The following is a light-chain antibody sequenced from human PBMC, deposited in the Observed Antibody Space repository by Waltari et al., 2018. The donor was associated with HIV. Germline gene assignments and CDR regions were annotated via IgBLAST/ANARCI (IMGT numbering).Light chain of an antibody. V-gene: IGLV1-44*01. CDR1: SSNIGNNA. CDR2: SNN. J-gene: IGLJ2*01. CDR3: ETLDDNLNGPV. Sequence: QSVLPQPPSASGTPGQRVTISCSGSSSNIGNNAVSWYQPFPGTAPKLLIYSNNQRPSGVPDRFSGSKSGTSASLAISGLQSEDEANYYCETLDDNLNGPVFGGGTKLTVL.